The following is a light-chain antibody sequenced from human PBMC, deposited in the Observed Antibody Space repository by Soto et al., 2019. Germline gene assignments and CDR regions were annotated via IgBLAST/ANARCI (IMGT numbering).Light chain of an antibody. CDR1: SSDIGAYNY. J-gene: IGLJ1*01. Sequence: QSALTQPASVSGSPGQSITISCTGTSSDIGAYNYVSWYQHHPGTAPIVIIYEVNNRPSGVSYRFSGSKSGNTASLTISGLQAEDEADYYCSAYKTSRTYVFGSGTKLTVL. CDR2: EVN. V-gene: IGLV2-14*01. CDR3: SAYKTSRTYV.